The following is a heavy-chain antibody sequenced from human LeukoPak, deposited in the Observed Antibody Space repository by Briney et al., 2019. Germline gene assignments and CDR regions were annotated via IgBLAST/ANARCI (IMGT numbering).Heavy chain of an antibody. CDR1: GYTFTGYY. CDR2: INPNSSDT. Sequence: RASVKVSCKASGYTFTGYYMHWVRQAPGQGLEWMGWINPNSSDTNYAQKFQGRVTMTRDTSISTAYMELSRLRSDDTAVYYCARDSIAAPYDYWGQGTLVTVSS. V-gene: IGHV1-2*02. J-gene: IGHJ4*02. CDR3: ARDSIAAPYDY. D-gene: IGHD6-6*01.